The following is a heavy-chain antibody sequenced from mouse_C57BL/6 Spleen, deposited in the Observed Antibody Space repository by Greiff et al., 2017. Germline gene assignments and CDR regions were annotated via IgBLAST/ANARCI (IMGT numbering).Heavy chain of an antibody. D-gene: IGHD2-4*01. V-gene: IGHV1-64*01. CDR1: GYTFTSYW. CDR2: IHPNRGST. CDR3: ARRNYDYDEGYFDV. J-gene: IGHJ1*03. Sequence: QVQLQQPGAELVKPGSSVKLSCKASGYTFTSYWMHWVKQRPGQGLEWIGMIHPNRGSTNYTEKFKSKATLTVDKSSSTAYMQLSSLTSEDSAVYYSARRNYDYDEGYFDVRGTGTTVTASS.